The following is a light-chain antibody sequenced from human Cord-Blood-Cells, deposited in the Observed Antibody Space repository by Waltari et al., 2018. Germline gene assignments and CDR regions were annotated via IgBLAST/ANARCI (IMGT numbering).Light chain of an antibody. CDR1: QSHLHSNRYNY. V-gene: IGKV2-28*01. J-gene: IGKJ4*01. CDR3: MQALQTRLT. CDR2: LGS. Sequence: DIVMTQSPLSLPVTPGEPASISCRSSQSHLHSNRYNYLDWYLQKPGQSPQLLIYLGSNRASGVPDRFSGSGSGTDFTLKISRVEAEDVGGYYCMQALQTRLTFGGGTKVEIK.